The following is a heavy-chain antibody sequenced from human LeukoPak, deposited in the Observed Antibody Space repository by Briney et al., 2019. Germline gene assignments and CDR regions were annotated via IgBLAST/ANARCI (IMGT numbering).Heavy chain of an antibody. CDR3: ARETSPGDYYYYMDV. J-gene: IGHJ6*03. CDR1: GYTFTSYY. D-gene: IGHD3-10*01. Sequence: ASVKVSLKASGYTFTSYYMHWVRQAPGQGLEWMGIINPSGGSTSYAQKFQGRVTMTRDMSTSTVYMELSSLRSEDTAVYYCARETSPGDYYYYMDVWGKGTTVTVSS. V-gene: IGHV1-46*01. CDR2: INPSGGST.